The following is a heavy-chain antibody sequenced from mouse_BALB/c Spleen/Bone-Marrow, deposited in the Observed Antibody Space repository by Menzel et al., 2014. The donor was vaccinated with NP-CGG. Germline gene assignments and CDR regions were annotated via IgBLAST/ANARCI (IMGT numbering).Heavy chain of an antibody. J-gene: IGHJ3*01. CDR3: AKNYYYGYVAY. CDR2: INPASSTI. D-gene: IGHD1-2*01. Sequence: EVKLMESGGGLVQPGGSLKLSCAASGFDFSRYWMTWVRQAPGKGLEWIGEINPASSTINYTPSLKDKFIISRDNAKNTLYLQMSEVRSEDTALYYCAKNYYYGYVAYWGQGTLVTVSA. CDR1: GFDFSRYW. V-gene: IGHV4-1*02.